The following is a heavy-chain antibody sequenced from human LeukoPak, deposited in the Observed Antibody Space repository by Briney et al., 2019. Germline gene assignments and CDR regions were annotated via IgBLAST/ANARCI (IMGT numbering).Heavy chain of an antibody. CDR1: GFTFSSNS. CDR2: TSGSTSYI. J-gene: IGHJ4*02. V-gene: IGHV3-21*01. Sequence: GGSLRLSCVASGFTFSSNSMNLVRRAPGKGLEWVSSTSGSTSYIYYADSVKGRFTISRDDAKNSLYLQMNSLRAEDTAVYYCARTTYCSGGSCSSHYFDFWGQGTLVTVSS. CDR3: ARTTYCSGGSCSSHYFDF. D-gene: IGHD2-15*01.